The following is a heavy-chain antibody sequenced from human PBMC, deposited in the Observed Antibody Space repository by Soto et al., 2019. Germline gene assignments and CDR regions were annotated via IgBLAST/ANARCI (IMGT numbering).Heavy chain of an antibody. D-gene: IGHD6-19*01. CDR1: GFTFDDYA. CDR2: ISWNSGSI. Sequence: GGSLRLSCAASGFTFDDYAMHWVRQAPGKGLEWVSGISWNSGSIGYADSVKGRFTISRDNAKNSLYLQMNSLRAEDTALYYCAKDVLTTGQWLVPFFDYWGQGTLVTVSS. J-gene: IGHJ4*02. V-gene: IGHV3-9*01. CDR3: AKDVLTTGQWLVPFFDY.